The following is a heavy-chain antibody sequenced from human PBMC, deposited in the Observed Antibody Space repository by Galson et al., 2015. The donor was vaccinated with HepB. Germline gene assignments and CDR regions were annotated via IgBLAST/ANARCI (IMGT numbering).Heavy chain of an antibody. CDR1: GYSFTSYW. CDR3: ARHLIVGAPYYFDS. CDR2: IDPSDSYT. Sequence: QSGAEVKKPGESLKISCKGSGYSFTSYWINWVRQMPGKGLEWMGRIDPSDSYTNYSPSFQGHVTFSVDKSISTAYLQWSGLKASDTAMYYCARHLIVGAPYYFDSWGHGTLVTVSS. V-gene: IGHV5-10-1*01. J-gene: IGHJ4*01. D-gene: IGHD1-26*01.